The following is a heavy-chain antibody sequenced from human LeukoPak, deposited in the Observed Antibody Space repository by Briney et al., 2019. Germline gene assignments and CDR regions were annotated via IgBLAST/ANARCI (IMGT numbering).Heavy chain of an antibody. J-gene: IGHJ4*02. CDR3: AKVWGVNVYSYDY. CDR1: GFTFSSYG. CDR2: IRYDGSNK. Sequence: PGGSLRLSCAASGFTFSSYGMHWVRQAPGKGLEWVAFIRYDGSNKHYADSVKGRFTISRDNSKNTLYLQMNSLRAEDTAVYYCAKVWGVNVYSYDYWGQGTLVTVSS. V-gene: IGHV3-30*02. D-gene: IGHD6-13*01.